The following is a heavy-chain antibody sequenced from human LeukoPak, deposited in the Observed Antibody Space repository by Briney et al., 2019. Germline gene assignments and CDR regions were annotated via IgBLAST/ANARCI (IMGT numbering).Heavy chain of an antibody. CDR3: VVRYFDWPLFTDY. J-gene: IGHJ4*02. V-gene: IGHV4-34*01. CDR1: GGSFSGYY. CDR2: INHSGST. Sequence: SETLSLTCAVYGGSFSGYYWSWIRQPPGKRLEWIGEINHSGSTNYNPSLKSRVTISVDTSKNQFSLKLSSVTAADTAVYYCVVRYFDWPLFTDYWGQGTLVTVSS. D-gene: IGHD3-9*01.